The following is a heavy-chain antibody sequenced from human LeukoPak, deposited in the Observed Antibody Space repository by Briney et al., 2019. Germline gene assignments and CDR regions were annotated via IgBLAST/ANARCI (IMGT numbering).Heavy chain of an antibody. CDR3: ARGGYSFDY. V-gene: IGHV3-7*01. CDR1: GFSLSGYW. CDR2: LHADGVEQ. Sequence: GGSLRLSCAASGFSLSGYWMTWVRQAPGKGLEWVARLHADGVEQNYVDSVTGRFTMSRDNAKNSLDLQMNSLRVKDTAVYYCARGGYSFDYLGQGTLVAVSS. J-gene: IGHJ4*02. D-gene: IGHD5-18*01.